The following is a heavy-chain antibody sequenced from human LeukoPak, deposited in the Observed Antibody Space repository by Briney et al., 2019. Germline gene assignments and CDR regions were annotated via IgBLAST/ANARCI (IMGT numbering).Heavy chain of an antibody. D-gene: IGHD3-10*01. CDR1: GGTFSSYA. J-gene: IGHJ6*03. CDR3: ARGITMVRGVIIRRYYYMDA. CDR2: IIPIFGTA. V-gene: IGHV1-69*06. Sequence: SVKVSCKASGGTFSSYAISWVRQAPGQGLEWMGGIIPIFGTANYAQKFQGRVTITADKSTSTAYMELSSLRSEDTAVYYCARGITMVRGVIIRRYYYMDAWGKGTTVTVSS.